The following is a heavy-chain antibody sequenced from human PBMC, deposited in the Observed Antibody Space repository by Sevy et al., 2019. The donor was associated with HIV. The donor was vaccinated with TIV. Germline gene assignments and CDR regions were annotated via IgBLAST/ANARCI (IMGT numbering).Heavy chain of an antibody. D-gene: IGHD2-15*01. J-gene: IGHJ6*02. CDR2: IKQDGSEK. Sequence: GGSLRLSCAASGFSFSSYWMSWDRQAPGKGLEWVAIIKQDGSEKYYVDSVKGRFTISRDNAKNSLYLQMNSLRAEDTVGYYCARDRPPGYCSGGSCYYYYGMDVWGQWTTVTVSS. CDR1: GFSFSSYW. CDR3: ARDRPPGYCSGGSCYYYYGMDV. V-gene: IGHV3-7*01.